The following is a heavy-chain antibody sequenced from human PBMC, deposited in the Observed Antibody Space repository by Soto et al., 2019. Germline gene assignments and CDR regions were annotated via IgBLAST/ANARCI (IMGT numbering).Heavy chain of an antibody. CDR3: ARGEVVALGY. CDR2: IYHSGST. V-gene: IGHV4-30-2*01. D-gene: IGHD2-15*01. J-gene: IGHJ4*02. CDR1: GASIRSGGYS. Sequence: SETLSLTCALSGASIRSGGYSWSWIRQPPGKGLEWIGYIYHSGSTYYNPSLKSRVTILVDRSKNQFSLKLSSVTAADTAVYYCARGEVVALGYWGQGTLVTVS.